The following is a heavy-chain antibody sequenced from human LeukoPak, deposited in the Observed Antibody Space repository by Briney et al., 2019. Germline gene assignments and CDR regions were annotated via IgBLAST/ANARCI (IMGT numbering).Heavy chain of an antibody. Sequence: SGGSLRLSCAASGFTFSSYAMSWVRQAPGKGLEWVSAISGSGGSTYYADSVKGRFTISRDNSKNTLYLQMNSLRAEDTAVYYCAKDLSFGWYYFDYWGQGTLVTVSS. J-gene: IGHJ4*02. CDR2: ISGSGGST. CDR1: GFTFSSYA. V-gene: IGHV3-23*01. D-gene: IGHD2-15*01. CDR3: AKDLSFGWYYFDY.